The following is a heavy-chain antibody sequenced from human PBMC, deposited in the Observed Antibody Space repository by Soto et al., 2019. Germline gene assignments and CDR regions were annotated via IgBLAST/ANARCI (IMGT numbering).Heavy chain of an antibody. CDR3: ARAPGDSYDFWSGYYSAKIQFDY. CDR1: GGSISSSSSY. Sequence: PSETLSLTCTVSGGSISSSSSYWGWIRQPPGKGLEWVGYIYYSGNTYYNPSLKSRITISVDTSKNQFSLKLSSVTAADTAVYYCARAPGDSYDFWSGYYSAKIQFDYWGQGTLVTVSS. CDR2: IYYSGNT. D-gene: IGHD3-3*01. V-gene: IGHV4-39*07. J-gene: IGHJ4*02.